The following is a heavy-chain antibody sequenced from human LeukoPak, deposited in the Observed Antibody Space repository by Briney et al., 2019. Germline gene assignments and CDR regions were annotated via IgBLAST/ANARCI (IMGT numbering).Heavy chain of an antibody. D-gene: IGHD3-22*01. CDR3: ATLRNYYDSSGYSEGFDP. CDR1: GGTFSSYA. Sequence: ASVKVPCKASGGTFSSYAISWVRQAPGQGLEWMGWMNPNSGNTGYAQKFQGRVTMTRNTSISTAYMELSSLRSEDTAVYYCATLRNYYDSSGYSEGFDPWGQGTLVTVSS. J-gene: IGHJ5*02. V-gene: IGHV1-8*02. CDR2: MNPNSGNT.